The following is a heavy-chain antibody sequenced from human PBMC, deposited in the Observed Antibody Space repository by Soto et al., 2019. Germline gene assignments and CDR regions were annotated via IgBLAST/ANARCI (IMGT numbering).Heavy chain of an antibody. J-gene: IGHJ6*02. V-gene: IGHV4-31*03. Sequence: QVQLQESGPGLVKPSQTLSLTCTVSGGSISSGGYYWSWIRQHPGKGLEWLGYIYYSGSTYYNPSLKSRVTISVDTSKNQFSLKLSSVTAADTAVYYCARSLEVTTSYYYYGMDVWGQGTTVTVSS. CDR2: IYYSGST. D-gene: IGHD4-17*01. CDR3: ARSLEVTTSYYYYGMDV. CDR1: GGSISSGGYY.